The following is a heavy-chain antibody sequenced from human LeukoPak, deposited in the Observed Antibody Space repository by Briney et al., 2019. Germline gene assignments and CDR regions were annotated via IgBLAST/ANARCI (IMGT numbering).Heavy chain of an antibody. CDR3: ARGMWSDTLFSAFDV. Sequence: SETLSLTCSVSGDSITSRNWWTWVRQTPEKGLEWIGEIYHTGSTNYNPSVEGRVTISIDKSKNQFSLMLNSVTAADTALYHCARGMWSDTLFSAFDVWGQGTMVSVSS. D-gene: IGHD2-21*01. CDR1: GDSITSRNW. J-gene: IGHJ3*01. V-gene: IGHV4-4*02. CDR2: IYHTGST.